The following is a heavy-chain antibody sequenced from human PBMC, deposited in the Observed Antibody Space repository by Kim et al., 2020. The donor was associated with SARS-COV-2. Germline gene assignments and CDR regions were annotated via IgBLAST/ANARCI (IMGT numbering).Heavy chain of an antibody. Sequence: GGSLRLSCAASGFTVSSNYMSWVRQAPGKGLEWVSVIYSAGSTYYADSVKGRFTISRDTSKNTLYLQMNSLRAEDTAVYYCARSRGSGSLDYWGQGTLVTVSS. V-gene: IGHV3-66*02. CDR3: ARSRGSGSLDY. CDR1: GFTVSSNY. CDR2: IYSAGST. D-gene: IGHD3-10*01. J-gene: IGHJ4*02.